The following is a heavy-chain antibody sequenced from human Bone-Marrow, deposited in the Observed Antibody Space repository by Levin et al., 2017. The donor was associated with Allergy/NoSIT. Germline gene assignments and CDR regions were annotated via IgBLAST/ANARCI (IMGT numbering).Heavy chain of an antibody. CDR1: GYKFPNYG. V-gene: IGHV1-18*01. J-gene: IGHJ4*02. CDR3: ARGTVNYDF. Sequence: GASVKVSCKASGYKFPNYGITWVRQALGQGLEWMALINPYNNNTHYAQKFKARVSVTTEPSTNTAYLELRSLGPDDTAMYFCARGTVNYDFWGQGTLVTVS. D-gene: IGHD1/OR15-1a*01. CDR2: INPYNNNT.